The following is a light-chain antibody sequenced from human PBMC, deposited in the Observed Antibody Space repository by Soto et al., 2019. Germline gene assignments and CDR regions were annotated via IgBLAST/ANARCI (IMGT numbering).Light chain of an antibody. CDR1: QVISRF. CDR2: AAY. J-gene: IGKJ5*01. Sequence: DIHLTQSPSFLSASVGDRVTITCRASQVISRFLAWYQQKPGKAPNLLISAAYTLQSGVPSRFSGSGSGTEFTLTITNLQPEDFATYYCQQHKSYPITFGQGTRLESK. V-gene: IGKV1-9*01. CDR3: QQHKSYPIT.